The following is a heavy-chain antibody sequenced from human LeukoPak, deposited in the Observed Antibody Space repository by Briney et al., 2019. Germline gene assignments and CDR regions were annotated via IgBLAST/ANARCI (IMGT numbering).Heavy chain of an antibody. V-gene: IGHV4-59*01. D-gene: IGHD1-26*01. J-gene: IGHJ4*02. CDR2: IYYSGST. CDR1: GGSISSYY. Sequence: NPSETLSLTCTVSGGSISSYYWSWIRQPPGKGLEWIGYIYYSGSTNYNPSLKSRVTISVDTSKNQFSLKLSSVTAADTAVYYCAAARYSGSYYYFDYWGQGTLVTVSS. CDR3: AAARYSGSYYYFDY.